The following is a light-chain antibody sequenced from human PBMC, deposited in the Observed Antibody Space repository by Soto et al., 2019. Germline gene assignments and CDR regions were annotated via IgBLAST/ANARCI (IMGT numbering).Light chain of an antibody. J-gene: IGLJ3*02. CDR3: AACDDSLNGWV. V-gene: IGLV1-36*01. CDR1: SSNIENNA. Sequence: QSVLTQPPSVSAAPRQRVTISCSGSSSNIENNAVNWYQQLPGKAPKLLIYNDDLLPSGVSDRFSGSKSGTSASLAISGLQSEDEADYYCAACDDSLNGWVFGGGTKLTVL. CDR2: NDD.